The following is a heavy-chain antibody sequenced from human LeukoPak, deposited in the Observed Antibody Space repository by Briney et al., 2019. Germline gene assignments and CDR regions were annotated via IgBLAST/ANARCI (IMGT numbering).Heavy chain of an antibody. CDR2: IYSGGST. CDR3: ARDGGSGSYRAFDY. D-gene: IGHD3-10*01. J-gene: IGHJ4*02. CDR1: GFTVSSNY. V-gene: IGHV3-66*01. Sequence: PGGSLRLSCAASGFTVSSNYMSWVRQAPGKGLEWVSVIYSGGSTYYADSVKGRFTISRDNSKNTLYLQMNSLRAEDTAVYYCARDGGSGSYRAFDYWGQGTLVTVSS.